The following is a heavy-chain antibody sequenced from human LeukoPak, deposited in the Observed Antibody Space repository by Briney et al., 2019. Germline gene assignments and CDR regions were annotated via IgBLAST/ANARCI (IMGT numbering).Heavy chain of an antibody. CDR1: GGTFSSYA. CDR2: IIPIFGTA. Sequence: GVSVKVSCKASGGTFSSYAISWVRQAPGQGLEWMGGIIPIFGTANYAQKFQGRVMITADKSTSTAYMELSSLRSEDTAVYYCARGPGSGSYFFDYWGQGTLVTVSS. D-gene: IGHD3-10*01. CDR3: ARGPGSGSYFFDY. J-gene: IGHJ4*02. V-gene: IGHV1-69*06.